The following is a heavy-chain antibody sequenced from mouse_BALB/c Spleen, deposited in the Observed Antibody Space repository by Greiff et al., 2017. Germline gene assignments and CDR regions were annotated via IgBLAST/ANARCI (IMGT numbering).Heavy chain of an antibody. D-gene: IGHD1-1*01. J-gene: IGHJ4*01. CDR3: ARYDYGNYYAMDY. CDR2: IDPENGNT. Sequence: DVKLQESGAELVRPGALVKLSCKASGFNIKDYYMHWVKQRPEQGLEWIGWIDPENGNTIYDPKFQGKASITADTSSNTAYLQLSSLTSEDTAVYYCARYDYGNYYAMDYWGQGTSVTVSS. V-gene: IGHV14-1*02. CDR1: GFNIKDYY.